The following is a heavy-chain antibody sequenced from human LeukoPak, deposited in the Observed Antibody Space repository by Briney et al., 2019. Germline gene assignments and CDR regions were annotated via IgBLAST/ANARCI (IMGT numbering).Heavy chain of an antibody. CDR3: ASGTTDIVVVPATLRNYYFDY. CDR1: GGTFSSYD. D-gene: IGHD2-2*01. Sequence: ASVKVSCKASGGTFSSYDISWVRQAPGQGLEWMGGIIPMLGTPNYAQKFQGRVTITAGKSTSTAYMDLSSLRSEDTAVYYCASGTTDIVVVPATLRNYYFDYWGQGTLVTVSS. V-gene: IGHV1-69*06. J-gene: IGHJ4*02. CDR2: IIPMLGTP.